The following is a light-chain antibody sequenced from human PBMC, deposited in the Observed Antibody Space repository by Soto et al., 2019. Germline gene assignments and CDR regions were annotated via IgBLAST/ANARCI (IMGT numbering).Light chain of an antibody. CDR2: DIT. V-gene: IGLV2-14*01. CDR1: SSDVGGYKY. Sequence: QAVVTQPASVSGSPGQSITISCTGTSSDVGGYKYVSWYQQHPGRAPKLMIYDITDRPSGVSYRFSGSKSGNTASLTISGLQAEDEATYYCCSYTSSSTRVFGGGTKLTVL. CDR3: CSYTSSSTRV. J-gene: IGLJ3*02.